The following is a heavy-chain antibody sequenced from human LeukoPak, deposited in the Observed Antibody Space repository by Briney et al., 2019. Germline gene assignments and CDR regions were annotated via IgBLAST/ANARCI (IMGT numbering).Heavy chain of an antibody. D-gene: IGHD3-22*01. V-gene: IGHV1-18*01. CDR2: ISAYNGNT. Sequence: ASVKVSCKASGYTFTSYGISWVRQAPGQGLEWMGWISAYNGNTNYAQKLQGRVTMTRDTSTSTVYMELSSLRSEDTAVYYCARVLYYDSSGYPDYWGQGTLVTVSS. CDR1: GYTFTSYG. J-gene: IGHJ4*02. CDR3: ARVLYYDSSGYPDY.